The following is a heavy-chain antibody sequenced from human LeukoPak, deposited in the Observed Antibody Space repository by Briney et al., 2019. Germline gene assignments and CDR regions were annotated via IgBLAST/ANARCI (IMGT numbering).Heavy chain of an antibody. CDR2: INPNSGGT. Sequence: GASVKVSCKASGYTFTGYYMHWVRQAPGQGLEWMGWINPNSGGTNYAQKFQGRVTMTRDTSISTAYMELSRLRSDDTAVYYCARDNWDYDFWSGYYTDYYYYMDVWGKGTTVTVSS. J-gene: IGHJ6*03. D-gene: IGHD3-3*01. CDR3: ARDNWDYDFWSGYYTDYYYYMDV. CDR1: GYTFTGYY. V-gene: IGHV1-2*02.